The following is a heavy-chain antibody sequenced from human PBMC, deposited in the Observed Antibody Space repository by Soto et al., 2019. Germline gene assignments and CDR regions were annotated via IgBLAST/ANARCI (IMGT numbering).Heavy chain of an antibody. J-gene: IGHJ4*02. Sequence: PSDSPSLTCGVCGGSVYIGVSSGSLIRQHPGRDLEWIGYIYSSGSTSYNSSLKSRVAISVDTSNNQFSLNLSSVTAADTAVYYCARISRIHYPGYFDFWGRGILVTVPS. V-gene: IGHV4-31*11. CDR2: IYSSGST. D-gene: IGHD1-20*01. CDR3: ARISRIHYPGYFDF. CDR1: GGSVYIGVSS.